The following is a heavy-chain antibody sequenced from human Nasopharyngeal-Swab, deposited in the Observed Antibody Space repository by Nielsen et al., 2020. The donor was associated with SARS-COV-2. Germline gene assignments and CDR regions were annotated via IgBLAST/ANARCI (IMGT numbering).Heavy chain of an antibody. CDR3: ARHGVAEDY. CDR2: ISGYNGDT. Sequence: ASVKVSCKTSGYNFINHGINWVRQAPGQRLEWMGWISGYNGDTKYSQKFQGRVSMTTDTSTTTAHMELRSLISDDTAVYYCARHGVAEDYWGQGTLVTVSS. D-gene: IGHD3-3*01. J-gene: IGHJ4*02. CDR1: GYNFINHG. V-gene: IGHV1-18*01.